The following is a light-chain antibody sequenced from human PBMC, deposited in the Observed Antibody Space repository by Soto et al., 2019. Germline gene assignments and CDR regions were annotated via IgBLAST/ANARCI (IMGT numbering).Light chain of an antibody. V-gene: IGKV1-5*03. CDR2: KAS. Sequence: DIQMTQSPSTLSAAVGDIVTVTCRAIQSISIWLACYQQKPGKAPKLLIYKASTLESGVPSILSGSGYVTDFTLTLSSLQPDDFATYYCKHYNTXLWTCGKGP. CDR1: QSISIW. J-gene: IGKJ1*01. CDR3: KHYNTXLWT.